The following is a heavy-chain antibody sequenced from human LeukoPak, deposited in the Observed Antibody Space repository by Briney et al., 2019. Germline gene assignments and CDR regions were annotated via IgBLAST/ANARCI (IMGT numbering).Heavy chain of an antibody. J-gene: IGHJ4*02. CDR3: ARDRAPPYCGGDCYPGLFDY. CDR1: GGTFSGYA. CDR2: IIPIFGTA. V-gene: IGHV1-69*13. Sequence: SVKVSCKASGGTFSGYAISWVRQAPGQGLEWMGGIIPIFGTANYAQKFQGRVTITAAESTSTAYMELSSLRSEDTAVYYCARDRAPPYCGGDCYPGLFDYWGQGTLVTVSS. D-gene: IGHD2-21*02.